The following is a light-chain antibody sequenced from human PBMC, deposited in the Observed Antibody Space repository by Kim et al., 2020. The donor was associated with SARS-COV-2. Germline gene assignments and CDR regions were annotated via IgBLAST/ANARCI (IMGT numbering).Light chain of an antibody. CDR1: SGSMACNY. J-gene: IGLJ2*01. CDR3: QSYDSSNVV. Sequence: GKTATPPCAPSSGSMACNYGQWYQQPPGRAPTTVIYEDNQRPSGVPARFSGSIDSSSNSASLTISGLKTEDEADYYCQSYDSSNVVFGGGTQLTVL. CDR2: EDN. V-gene: IGLV6-57*03.